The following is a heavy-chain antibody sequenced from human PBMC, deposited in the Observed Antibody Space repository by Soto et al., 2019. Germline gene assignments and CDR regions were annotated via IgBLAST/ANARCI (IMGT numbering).Heavy chain of an antibody. D-gene: IGHD1-26*01. V-gene: IGHV4-39*01. Sequence: SSETLSLTCTVSGGSISSSSYYWGWIRQPPGKGPAWIGSIYYSGSTYYNPSLMSRVTISVDTSKIQLSLMLTSLTATDTAVYYSARRRGWEPTRSSFDTWGQGTLVTVSS. CDR1: GGSISSSSYY. J-gene: IGHJ5*01. CDR2: IYYSGST. CDR3: ARRRGWEPTRSSFDT.